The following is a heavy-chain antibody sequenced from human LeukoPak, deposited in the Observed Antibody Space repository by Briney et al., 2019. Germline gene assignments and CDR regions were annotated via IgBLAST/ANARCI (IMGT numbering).Heavy chain of an antibody. V-gene: IGHV3-30*18. CDR3: AKSYYYDSSGLDY. D-gene: IGHD3-22*01. J-gene: IGHJ4*02. CDR1: GFIFSSYG. CDR2: ISYDGYNK. Sequence: PGRSLRLSCAASGFIFSSYGMHWVRQAPGKGLEWVAVISYDGYNKYYADSVKGRFTISRDNSKNTLYLQMNSLRAEDTAVYYCAKSYYYDSSGLDYWGQGTLVTVSS.